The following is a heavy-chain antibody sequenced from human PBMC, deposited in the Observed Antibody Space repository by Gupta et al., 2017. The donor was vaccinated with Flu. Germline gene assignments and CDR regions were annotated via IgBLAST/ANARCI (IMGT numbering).Heavy chain of an antibody. D-gene: IGHD5-18*01. CDR1: GGSISSYY. CDR2: IYTSGST. V-gene: IGHV4-4*07. J-gene: IGHJ4*02. CDR3: ARDVDTAMSTGFDY. Sequence: QVQLQESGPGLVKPSETLSLTCTGSGGSISSYYWSWIRQPAVKGLEWIGRIYTSGSTNYNPSLKSRVTMSVDTSKNQFSLKLSSVTAADTAVYYCARDVDTAMSTGFDYWGQGTLVTVSS.